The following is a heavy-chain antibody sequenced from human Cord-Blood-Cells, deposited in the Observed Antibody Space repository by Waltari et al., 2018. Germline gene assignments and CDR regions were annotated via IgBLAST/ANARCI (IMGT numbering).Heavy chain of an antibody. V-gene: IGHV4-34*01. Sequence: QVQLQQWGAGLLKPSETPSLTCAVYGGSFSGYYWSWIRQPPGKGLEWIGEINHSGSTNYNPSLKSRVTISVDTSKNQFSLKLSSVTAADTAVYYCARGQLGRPGYWGQGTLVTVSS. CDR3: ARGQLGRPGY. CDR1: GGSFSGYY. J-gene: IGHJ4*02. D-gene: IGHD1-1*01. CDR2: INHSGST.